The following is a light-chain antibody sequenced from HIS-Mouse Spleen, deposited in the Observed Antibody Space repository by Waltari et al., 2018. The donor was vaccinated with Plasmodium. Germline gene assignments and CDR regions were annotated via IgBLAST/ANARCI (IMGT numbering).Light chain of an antibody. Sequence: QSALTQPASVSGSPGQSITISCTGTSSAGGGYNYVSWYQQHPGKAPKLMIYDASNRPSGVSNRFSGSKSGNTASLTISGLQAEDEADYYCSSYTSSSTVVFGGGTKLTVL. CDR2: DAS. J-gene: IGLJ2*01. CDR1: SSAGGGYNY. CDR3: SSYTSSSTVV. V-gene: IGLV2-14*03.